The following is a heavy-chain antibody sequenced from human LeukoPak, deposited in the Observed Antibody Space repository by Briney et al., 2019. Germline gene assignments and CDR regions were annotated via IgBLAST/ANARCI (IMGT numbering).Heavy chain of an antibody. V-gene: IGHV1-2*02. CDR2: INPNSGGT. Sequence: ASVKVSCKASGYTFTGYYMHWVRQAPGQGLEWMGWINPNSGGTNYAQKFQGRVTMTRDTSISTAYLQWSSLKASDTAMYYCARLGSSKYNWFDPWGQGTLVTVSS. CDR3: ARLGSSKYNWFDP. CDR1: GYTFTGYY. D-gene: IGHD3-10*01. J-gene: IGHJ5*02.